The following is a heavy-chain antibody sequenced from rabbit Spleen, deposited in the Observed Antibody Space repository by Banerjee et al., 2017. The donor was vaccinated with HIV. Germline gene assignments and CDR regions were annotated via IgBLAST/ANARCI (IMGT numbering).Heavy chain of an antibody. V-gene: IGHV1S45*01. D-gene: IGHD7-1*01. CDR3: ARDTGTSFSSYGMDL. Sequence: EESGGGLVQPEGSLTLTCTASGFSFSSSYWICWVRQAPGKGLEWIACIYAGSSSGFTYSATWATGRFTISKTSSTTVTLQMTSLTVADTATYFCARDTGTSFSSYGMDLWGQGTLVTVS. J-gene: IGHJ6*01. CDR2: IYAGSSSGFT. CDR1: GFSFSSSYW.